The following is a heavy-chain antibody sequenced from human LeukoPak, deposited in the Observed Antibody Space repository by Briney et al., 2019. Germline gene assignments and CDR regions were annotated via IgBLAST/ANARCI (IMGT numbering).Heavy chain of an antibody. V-gene: IGHV3-23*01. J-gene: IGHJ4*02. CDR2: ISGSGGST. CDR1: GFTFSSYA. D-gene: IGHD2-21*02. CDR3: AKTLGGCGGDCYPDTTFDY. Sequence: GGSLRLSCAASGFTFSSYAMSWVRQAPGKGLEWVSVISGSGGSTYYADSVKGRFTISRDNSKNTLYLQMNSLRAEDTAVYYCAKTLGGCGGDCYPDTTFDYWGQGTLVTVSS.